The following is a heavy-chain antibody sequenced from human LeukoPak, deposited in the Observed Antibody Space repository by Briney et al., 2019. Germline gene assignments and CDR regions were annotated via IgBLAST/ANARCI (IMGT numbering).Heavy chain of an antibody. D-gene: IGHD2-2*01. CDR2: TSSSDAGT. CDR3: AKESLRVVPSATFDY. CDR1: GFTLSTYA. Sequence: GGSLRLSCAASGFTLSTYAMSWVRQTPGKGLEWVAATSSSDAGTYHADSVRGRFTISRDNSKNTLYLQMNSLRAEDTAVYYCAKESLRVVPSATFDYWGQGTLVTVSS. J-gene: IGHJ4*02. V-gene: IGHV3-23*01.